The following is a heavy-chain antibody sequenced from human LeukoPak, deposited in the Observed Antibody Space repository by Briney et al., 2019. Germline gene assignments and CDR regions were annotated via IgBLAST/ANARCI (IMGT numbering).Heavy chain of an antibody. CDR1: GGSISSGGYS. Sequence: SQTLSLTCAVSGGSISSGGYSWSWIRQPPGKGLEWIGYIYYSVSAYYNPSLKIRVTISVDESKNQFSLRLTSVTAADTAVYYCARRMPTISANGFDPWGQGILVTVSS. V-gene: IGHV4-30-2*01. CDR3: ARRMPTISANGFDP. D-gene: IGHD5-24*01. CDR2: IYYSVSA. J-gene: IGHJ5*02.